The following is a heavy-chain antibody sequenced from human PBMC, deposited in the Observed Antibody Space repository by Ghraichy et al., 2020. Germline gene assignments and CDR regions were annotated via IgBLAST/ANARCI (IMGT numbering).Heavy chain of an antibody. CDR3: SKDKTGGRYDILTGYFDY. J-gene: IGHJ4*02. V-gene: IGHV3-43*01. CDR1: GFTFDEYT. D-gene: IGHD3-9*01. Sequence: GGSLRLSCAASGFTFDEYTMHWVRQAPGKGLEWVSLISWHGGSTYYADSVKGRFTISRDNSKNSLYLQMNSLRTEDTALYYCSKDKTGGRYDILTGYFDYWGQGTLVTVSS. CDR2: ISWHGGST.